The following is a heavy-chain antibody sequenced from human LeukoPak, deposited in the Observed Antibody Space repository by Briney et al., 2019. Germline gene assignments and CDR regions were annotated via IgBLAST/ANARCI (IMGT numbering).Heavy chain of an antibody. V-gene: IGHV3-23*01. D-gene: IGHD3-10*02. CDR3: AELGITMIGGV. J-gene: IGHJ6*04. Sequence: GGSLRLSCAASGFTFSSFAMSWVRQAPGKGLEWVSAISGSGGSTYYADSVKGRFTISRDNAKNSLYLQMNSLRAEDTAVYYCAELGITMIGGVWGKGTTVTISS. CDR1: GFTFSSFA. CDR2: ISGSGGST.